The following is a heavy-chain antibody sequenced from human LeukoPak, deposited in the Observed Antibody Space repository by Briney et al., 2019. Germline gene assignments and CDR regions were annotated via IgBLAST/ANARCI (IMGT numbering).Heavy chain of an antibody. CDR3: ARHQQNYYYYGMDV. CDR1: GDPISSNNYY. J-gene: IGHJ6*02. CDR2: IHYSGTT. V-gene: IGHV4-39*01. Sequence: PSETLSLTCIVYGDPISSNNYYWGWIRQPPGKGLEWIGSIHYSGTTYHSPSLKSRATMSADTAKNQISLRLTSVTAADTAVYYCARHQQNYYYYGMDVWGLGTTVTVSS.